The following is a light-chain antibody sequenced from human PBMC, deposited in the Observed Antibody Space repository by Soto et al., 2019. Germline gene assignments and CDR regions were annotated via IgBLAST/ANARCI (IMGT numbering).Light chain of an antibody. Sequence: DIHITQSPSSLSASVGDRVTITCRASQSISSYLNWYQQKPGKAPKLLIYAASSLQSGVPSRFSGSGSGTDFTLTISSLQPEDFATYYCQQSYSTLLTFGQGTRLEI. CDR2: AAS. J-gene: IGKJ5*01. CDR1: QSISSY. V-gene: IGKV1-39*01. CDR3: QQSYSTLLT.